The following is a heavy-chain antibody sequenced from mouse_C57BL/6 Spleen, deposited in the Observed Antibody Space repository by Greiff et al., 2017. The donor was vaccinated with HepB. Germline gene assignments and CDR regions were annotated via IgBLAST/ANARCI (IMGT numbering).Heavy chain of an antibody. Sequence: EVQLQQSGPELVKPGASVKMSCKASGYTFTDYNMHWVKQSHGKSLEWIGYINPNNGGTSYNQKFKGKATLTVNKSSSTAYMELRSLTSEDSAVYYCASGVATRDWFAYWGRGTLVTVSA. V-gene: IGHV1-22*01. D-gene: IGHD1-1*02. CDR3: ASGVATRDWFAY. CDR2: INPNNGGT. CDR1: GYTFTDYN. J-gene: IGHJ3*01.